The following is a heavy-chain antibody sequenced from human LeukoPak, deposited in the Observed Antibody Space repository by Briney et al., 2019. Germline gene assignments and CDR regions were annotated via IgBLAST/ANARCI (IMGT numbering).Heavy chain of an antibody. V-gene: IGHV3-23*01. CDR2: ISPNGVIT. CDR3: AKDDAWLQFGD. Sequence: GGSLRLSCAASDFTFSSYAMSWVRQAPGKGLEWVSGISPNGVITYYADSVKGRFTISRDNSKGTVYLQMNSLRPEDTAVYYCAKDDAWLQFGDWGRGTLVTVSS. D-gene: IGHD5-24*01. J-gene: IGHJ4*02. CDR1: DFTFSSYA.